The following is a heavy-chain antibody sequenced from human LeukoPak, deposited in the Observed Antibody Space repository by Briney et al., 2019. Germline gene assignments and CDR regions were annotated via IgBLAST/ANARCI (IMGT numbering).Heavy chain of an antibody. CDR3: ARAYVDCSGGSCYWDYYYYGMDV. J-gene: IGHJ6*02. CDR2: IIPIFGTA. CDR1: GGTFSSYA. D-gene: IGHD2-15*01. Sequence: ASVKVSCKASGGTFSSYAISWVRQATGQGLEWMGGIIPIFGTANYAQKFQGRVTITADESTSTAYMELSSLGSEDTAVYYCARAYVDCSGGSCYWDYYYYGMDVWGQGTTVTVSS. V-gene: IGHV1-69*13.